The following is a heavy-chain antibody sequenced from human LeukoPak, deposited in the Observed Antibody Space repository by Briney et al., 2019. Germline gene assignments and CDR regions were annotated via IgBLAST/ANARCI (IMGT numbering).Heavy chain of an antibody. CDR2: ISRSSATI. J-gene: IGHJ4*02. CDR1: GYTFSNYD. Sequence: GGSLRLSCAVSGYTFSNYDMNWVRQTPGKGLEWVSYISRSSATIYYADSVQGRFTISRDDAKNLLYLDMNSLRAEDTAVYYCARGHTAVTRHFDFWGQGALVTVSS. V-gene: IGHV3-48*04. CDR3: ARGHTAVTRHFDF. D-gene: IGHD4-17*01.